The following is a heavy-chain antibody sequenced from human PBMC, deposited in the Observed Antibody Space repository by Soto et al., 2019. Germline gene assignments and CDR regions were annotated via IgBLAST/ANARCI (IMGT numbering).Heavy chain of an antibody. CDR3: ARDKITGLFDY. V-gene: IGHV4-34*01. CDR1: GGSFSGYY. CDR2: INHSGST. D-gene: IGHD2-8*02. Sequence: SETLSLTCAVYGGSFSGYYWTWIRQPPGTGLEWIGEINHSGSTNYNPSLKSRVTISVDTSKNQFSLKLTSVTTADTAVYYCARDKITGLFDYWGQGTLVPVSS. J-gene: IGHJ4*02.